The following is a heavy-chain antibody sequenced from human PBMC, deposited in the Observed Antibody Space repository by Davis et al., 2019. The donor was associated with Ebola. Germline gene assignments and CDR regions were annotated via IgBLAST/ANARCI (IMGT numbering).Heavy chain of an antibody. Sequence: GESLKISCAASGFTFSSYAMHWVRQAPGKGLEWVAVISYDGSNKYYADSVKGRFTISRDNSKNTLYLQMNSLRAEDTAVYYCARHNYEPNYFYYGIDVWGQGTSVTVSS. CDR3: ARHNYEPNYFYYGIDV. D-gene: IGHD4-11*01. CDR1: GFTFSSYA. V-gene: IGHV3-30-3*01. J-gene: IGHJ6*02. CDR2: ISYDGSNK.